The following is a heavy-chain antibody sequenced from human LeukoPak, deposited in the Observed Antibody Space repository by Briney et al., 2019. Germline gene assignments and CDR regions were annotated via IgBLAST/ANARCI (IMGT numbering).Heavy chain of an antibody. Sequence: GGSLRLSCAASGFTLSTHWMHWVRQAPGKGLVWVSRINGDGTTTSYADSVKGRFTISRVNAKSTPYLEMDSLRAEDTAIYYCARRWYTGTYFDLWGQGTLVTVSS. CDR1: GFTLSTHW. CDR2: INGDGTTT. V-gene: IGHV3-74*01. J-gene: IGHJ4*02. D-gene: IGHD1-26*01. CDR3: ARRWYTGTYFDL.